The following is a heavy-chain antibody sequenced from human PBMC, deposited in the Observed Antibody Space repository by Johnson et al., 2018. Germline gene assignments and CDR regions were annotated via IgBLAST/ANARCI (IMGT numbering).Heavy chain of an antibody. CDR1: GFTFDDYA. CDR3: ATPPVDTAMVPGDYYYGMDV. D-gene: IGHD5-18*01. V-gene: IGHV3-9*01. Sequence: EVQLVESGGGLVQPGRSLRLSCAASGFTFDDYAMHWVRPAPGEGLEWVSRISWNSGSIGYVDSVKGRFTLPIDTAKNSLYLHMKSPRTEDTAFYCCATPPVDTAMVPGDYYYGMDVWGQGTTVTVSS. J-gene: IGHJ6*02. CDR2: ISWNSGSI.